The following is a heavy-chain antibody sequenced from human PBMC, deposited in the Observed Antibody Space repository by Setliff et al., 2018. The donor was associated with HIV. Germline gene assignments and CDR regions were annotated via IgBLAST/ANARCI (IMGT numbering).Heavy chain of an antibody. CDR1: GFDFTTYA. CDR3: ANGNDRFEN. CDR2: IGGPGATI. V-gene: IGHV3-23*01. D-gene: IGHD3-16*01. Sequence: GGSLRLSCAASGFDFTTYAMTWLRQVPGKGLEWVSSIGGPGATIFFADALKGRFTISRDNFQNTLYLQMNNLRAEDTAVYFCANGNDRFENWGQGTLVTVSS. J-gene: IGHJ4*02.